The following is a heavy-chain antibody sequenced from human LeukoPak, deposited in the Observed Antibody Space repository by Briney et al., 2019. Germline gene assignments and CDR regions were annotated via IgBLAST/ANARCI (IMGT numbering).Heavy chain of an antibody. CDR3: AKVRAAAVQGQHYYYYGMDV. Sequence: GGSLRLSCAASGFTFKTYAMNWVRQVPGKGPEWVSSMSGSGSSTDYADSVKGRFTISRDNSKNTLYLQMNSLRAEDTAVYYCAKVRAAAVQGQHYYYYGMDVWGQGTTVTVSS. V-gene: IGHV3-23*01. D-gene: IGHD6-13*01. CDR1: GFTFKTYA. J-gene: IGHJ6*02. CDR2: MSGSGSST.